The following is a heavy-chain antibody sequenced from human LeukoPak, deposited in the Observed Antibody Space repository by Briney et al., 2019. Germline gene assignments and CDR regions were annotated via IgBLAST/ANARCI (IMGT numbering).Heavy chain of an antibody. J-gene: IGHJ5*02. D-gene: IGHD3-16*01. CDR2: IGGRGGST. CDR3: GKEGGA. Sequence: GGSLRLSCAASGFRFSDFTMTWVRQAPGKGPEWVSAIGGRGGSTYYADSLGGRFTISRDNSKDMVYLQMNSLKVEDTATYYCGKEGGALGQGTKVTVSS. CDR1: GFRFSDFT. V-gene: IGHV3-23*01.